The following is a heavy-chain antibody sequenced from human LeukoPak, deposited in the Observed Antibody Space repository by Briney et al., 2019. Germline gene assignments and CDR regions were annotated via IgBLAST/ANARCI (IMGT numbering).Heavy chain of an antibody. CDR1: VLPFRRYA. V-gene: IGHV3-23*01. CDR2: ISGSGGNT. CDR3: AMSRGANFRFDY. J-gene: IGHJ4*02. D-gene: IGHD4/OR15-4a*01. Sequence: GGSLRLSCAASVLPFRRYAMSGAREAPGKGLEWVSAISGSGGNTYYAGSVKGRFTISRDNSKNTLYLQMNRLRAEDTAVYYCAMSRGANFRFDYWGQGTLVTVPS.